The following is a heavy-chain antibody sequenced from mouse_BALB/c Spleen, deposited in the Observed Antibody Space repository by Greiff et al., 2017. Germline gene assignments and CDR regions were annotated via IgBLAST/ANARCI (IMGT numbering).Heavy chain of an antibody. CDR2: ISSGGGST. CDR3: ARHLGGFAY. D-gene: IGHD1-1*02. Sequence: EVQVVESGGGLVKPGGSLQLSCAASGFAFSSYDMSWVRQTPEKRLEWVAYISSGGGSTYYPDTVKGRFTISRDNAKNTLYLQMSSLKSEDTAMYYCARHLGGFAYWGQGTLVTVSA. V-gene: IGHV5-12-1*01. CDR1: GFAFSSYD. J-gene: IGHJ3*01.